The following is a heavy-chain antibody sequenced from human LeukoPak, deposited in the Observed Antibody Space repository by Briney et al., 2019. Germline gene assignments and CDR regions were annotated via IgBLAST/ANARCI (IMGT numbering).Heavy chain of an antibody. Sequence: GASVKVSCKASGYTFTGYYMHWVRQAPGQGLEWMGWINPNSGGTNYAQKFQGRVTMTRDTSISTAYMELSRLRSDDTAVYYCAREYYYDSSGPNDAFDIWGQGTMVTVSS. D-gene: IGHD3-22*01. CDR1: GYTFTGYY. CDR3: AREYYYDSSGPNDAFDI. V-gene: IGHV1-2*02. CDR2: INPNSGGT. J-gene: IGHJ3*02.